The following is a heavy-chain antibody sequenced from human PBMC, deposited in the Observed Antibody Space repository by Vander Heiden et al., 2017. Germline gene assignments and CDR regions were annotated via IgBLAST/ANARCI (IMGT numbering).Heavy chain of an antibody. CDR3: SLKYYYDSSGFSHFDY. V-gene: IGHV3-49*05. D-gene: IGHD3-22*01. J-gene: IGHJ4*02. CDR1: GFTFGAYV. CDR2: IGSKAYGGTT. Sequence: QLVESGGGLVKPGRSRRLSCTAPGFTFGAYVIGWFRQAPGKGLEGVGFIGSKAYGGTTEYAASVKGRFTISRDDSKSIAYLQMNSLKTEDTAVYYCSLKYYYDSSGFSHFDYWGQGTLSPSPQ.